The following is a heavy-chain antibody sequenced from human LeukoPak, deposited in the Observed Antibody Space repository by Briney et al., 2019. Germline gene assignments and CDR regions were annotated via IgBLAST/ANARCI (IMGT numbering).Heavy chain of an antibody. V-gene: IGHV3-23*01. CDR3: AKAISAYGDYNYFDY. CDR1: GFTFSSYA. Sequence: GGSLRLSCAASGFTFSSYAMSWVRQAPGRGLEWVSCISGSGGSTYYADSVKGRFTISRDNSKNTLYLQMNSLRAEDTAVYYCAKAISAYGDYNYFDYWSQGTLVTVSS. D-gene: IGHD4-17*01. J-gene: IGHJ4*02. CDR2: ISGSGGST.